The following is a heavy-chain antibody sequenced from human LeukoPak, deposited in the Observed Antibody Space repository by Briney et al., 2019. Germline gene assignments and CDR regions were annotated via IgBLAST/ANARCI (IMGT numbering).Heavy chain of an antibody. CDR3: ATLGDDCSTSCPNKQDY. D-gene: IGHD2-2*01. CDR1: GYTFTSYD. V-gene: IGHV1-24*01. J-gene: IGHJ4*02. CDR2: FDPEDGET. Sequence: WASVKVSRKASGYTFTSYDINWVRQATGQGLEWMGGFDPEDGETIYAQKFQGRVTMTEDTSTDTAYMELSSLRSEDTAVYYCATLGDDCSTSCPNKQDYWGQGTLVTVSS.